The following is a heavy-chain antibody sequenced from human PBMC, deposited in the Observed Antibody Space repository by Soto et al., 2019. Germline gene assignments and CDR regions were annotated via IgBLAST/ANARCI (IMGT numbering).Heavy chain of an antibody. V-gene: IGHV3-30*18. CDR1: GFTFSSYG. Sequence: SLRLSCAASGFTFSSYGMHWVRQAPGKGLEWVAVISYDGSNKYYADSVKGRFTISRDNSKNTLYLQMNSLRAEDTAVYYCVKGSLEMDVWGQGNAVTV. CDR3: VKGSLEMDV. J-gene: IGHJ6*02. CDR2: ISYDGSNK.